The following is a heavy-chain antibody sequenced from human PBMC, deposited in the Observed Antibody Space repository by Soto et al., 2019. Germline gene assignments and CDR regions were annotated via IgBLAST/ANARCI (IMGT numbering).Heavy chain of an antibody. J-gene: IGHJ4*02. CDR2: IRPYNGDT. D-gene: IGHD3-10*01. Sequence: QVQLVQSGAEVKKPGASVKVSCKASGYMSISYGINWVRQAPGQGLEWMGWIRPYNGDTKNAQNLQGRVTMTTDTSTGTAYMEMRSLGSDDSAVYYWVWDLDGSGGYYTDYWGPGTLVTVSS. CDR1: GYMSISYG. V-gene: IGHV1-18*01. CDR3: VWDLDGSGGYYTDY.